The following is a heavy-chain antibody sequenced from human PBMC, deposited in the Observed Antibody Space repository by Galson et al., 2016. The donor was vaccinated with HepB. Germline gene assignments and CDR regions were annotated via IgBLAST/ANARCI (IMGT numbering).Heavy chain of an antibody. J-gene: IGHJ4*02. D-gene: IGHD6-19*01. CDR3: AKDQKRRLLSPITVAGTDY. CDR1: GFTFSSYA. CDR2: ISGSGVIT. V-gene: IGHV3-23*01. Sequence: SLRLSCAASGFTFSSYAMCWVRQAPGKGLGWVSAISGSGVITYYADSVKGRFTISRDNSENTLYLQMNSLRAEDTAVYYCAKDQKRRLLSPITVAGTDYWGQGTLVTVSS.